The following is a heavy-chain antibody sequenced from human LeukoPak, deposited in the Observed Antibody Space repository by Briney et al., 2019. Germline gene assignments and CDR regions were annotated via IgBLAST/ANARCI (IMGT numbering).Heavy chain of an antibody. CDR1: GYTFTSYG. J-gene: IGHJ4*02. CDR3: ARLGGDYGRY. V-gene: IGHV1-2*02. Sequence: ASVKVSCKASGYTFTSYGISWVRQAPGQGLEWMGWINPNSGGTNYAQKFQGRVTMTRDTSISTAYMELSRLRSDDTAVYYCARLGGDYGRYWGQGTLVTVSS. D-gene: IGHD4-17*01. CDR2: INPNSGGT.